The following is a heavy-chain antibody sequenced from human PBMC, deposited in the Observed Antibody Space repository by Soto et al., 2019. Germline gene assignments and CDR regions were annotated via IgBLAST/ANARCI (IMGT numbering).Heavy chain of an antibody. J-gene: IGHJ4*02. CDR2: ISYDGSNK. CDR3: AKDPGDGYNFPY. V-gene: IGHV3-30*18. Sequence: QVQLVESGGGVVQPGRSLRLSCAASGFTFSSYGMHWVRQAPGKGLEWVAVISYDGSNKYYADSVKGRFTISRDNSKNTLYLQMNSLRAEDTAVYYCAKDPGDGYNFPYWGQGTLVTVSS. D-gene: IGHD5-12*01. CDR1: GFTFSSYG.